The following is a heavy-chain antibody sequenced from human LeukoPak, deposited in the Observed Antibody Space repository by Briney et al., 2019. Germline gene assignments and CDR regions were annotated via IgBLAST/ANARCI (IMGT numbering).Heavy chain of an antibody. Sequence: WGSLSLTCAVSGFTFSNYCMGWVRQAPGKGPEWVANIKHDGNEKYYMDSVKGRFTISRDNAKNSLYLQMNSLRAEDTAVYYCARDSLIPGATRGVQHRGPGTLVTVSS. D-gene: IGHD3-10*01. CDR1: GFTFSNYC. J-gene: IGHJ4*02. CDR3: ARDSLIPGATRGVQH. CDR2: IKHDGNEK. V-gene: IGHV3-7*05.